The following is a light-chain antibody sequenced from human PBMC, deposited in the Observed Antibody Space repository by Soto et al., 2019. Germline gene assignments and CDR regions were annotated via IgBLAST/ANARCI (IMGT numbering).Light chain of an antibody. CDR2: EVS. V-gene: IGLV2-14*01. CDR1: RSDVGGYNH. Sequence: QSALTQPASVSGSTGQSITISCTGSRSDVGGYNHVSWYQQHPGKAPKLMIYEVSNRPSGVSNRFSGSKSGNTASLTISGLQAEDEADYYCSSYTTSTTRIIFGGGTKLTVL. J-gene: IGLJ2*01. CDR3: SSYTTSTTRII.